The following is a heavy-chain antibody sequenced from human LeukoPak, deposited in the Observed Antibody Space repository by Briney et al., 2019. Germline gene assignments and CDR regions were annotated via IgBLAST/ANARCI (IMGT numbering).Heavy chain of an antibody. CDR1: EFIFSGYW. CDR2: IKQDGSEK. J-gene: IGHJ4*02. D-gene: IGHD6-13*01. V-gene: IGHV3-7*01. Sequence: GGSLRLSCAASEFIFSGYWMNWVRQAPGKGLEWVANIKQDGSEKQFVDSVRGRFTISRDNAKNSLYLQMNSLRVEDTAVYYCARDGFVGAADYWGQGTLVTVSS. CDR3: ARDGFVGAADY.